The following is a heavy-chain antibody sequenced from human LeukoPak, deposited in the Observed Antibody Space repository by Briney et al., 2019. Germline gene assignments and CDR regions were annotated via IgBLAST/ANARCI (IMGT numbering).Heavy chain of an antibody. D-gene: IGHD6-13*01. V-gene: IGHV3-48*03. J-gene: IGHJ4*02. Sequence: PGGSLRLSCAASGFTFSSYEMNWVRQAPGKGLEWVSYISSSGSTIYYADSVKGRFTISRDNAKNSLYLQMSSLRAEDTAVYYCAMIPGIAAAGSYWGQGTLVTVSS. CDR1: GFTFSSYE. CDR2: ISSSGSTI. CDR3: AMIPGIAAAGSY.